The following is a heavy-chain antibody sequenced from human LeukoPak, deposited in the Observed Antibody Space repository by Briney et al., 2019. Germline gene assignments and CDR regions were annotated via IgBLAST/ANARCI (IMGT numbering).Heavy chain of an antibody. J-gene: IGHJ4*02. CDR3: ARSPKTGEYYFDY. CDR2: ISSRGGST. V-gene: IGHV3-64*01. D-gene: IGHD3-10*01. Sequence: GGSLRLSCAASGFTFSSYWMHWVRQAPGKGLEYVSAISSRGGSTYYANSVKGRFTISRDNSKNTLYLQMGSLRAEDMAVYYCARSPKTGEYYFDYWGQGTLVTVSS. CDR1: GFTFSSYW.